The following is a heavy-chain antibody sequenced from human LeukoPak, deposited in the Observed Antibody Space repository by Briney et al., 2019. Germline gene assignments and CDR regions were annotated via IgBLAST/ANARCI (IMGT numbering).Heavy chain of an antibody. Sequence: GRSLRLSCAASGFTFDDYAMHWVRQAPGKGLEWVSGISWNSGSIGYADSVKGRFTISRDNAKNSLYLQMNSLRAEDTAVYYCARVENSSPYYYYYYMDVWGKGTTVTVSS. J-gene: IGHJ6*03. D-gene: IGHD6-6*01. CDR1: GFTFDDYA. V-gene: IGHV3-9*01. CDR2: ISWNSGSI. CDR3: ARVENSSPYYYYYYMDV.